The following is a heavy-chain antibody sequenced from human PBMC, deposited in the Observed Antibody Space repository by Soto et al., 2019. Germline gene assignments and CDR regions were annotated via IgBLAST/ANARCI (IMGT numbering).Heavy chain of an antibody. CDR1: GFTFSGYW. V-gene: IGHV3-74*03. J-gene: IGHJ6*02. Sequence: PGGSLRLSCAASGFTFSGYWMHWVRQAPGKGLVWVSHISYDGTETTYADSVKGRFTISRDNPKSTLYLQMNSVRAEDTGVYYCARGSGAYYYYYGMDVWGQGTTVTVSS. CDR3: ARGSGAYYYYYGMDV. CDR2: ISYDGTET. D-gene: IGHD7-27*01.